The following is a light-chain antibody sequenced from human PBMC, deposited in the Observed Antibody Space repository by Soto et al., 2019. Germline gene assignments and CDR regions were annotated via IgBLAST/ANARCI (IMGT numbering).Light chain of an antibody. CDR1: QSVSSY. CDR2: DAS. J-gene: IGKJ5*01. CDR3: QQRSNWPLT. V-gene: IGKV3-11*01. Sequence: EIVLTQSPATLSLSPGERATLSCRASQSVSSYLAWYQQKPGQAPRLLIYDASNRATGIPARFSGSESGTDFTLTISSLEPEDFAVYYCQQRSNWPLTGGQGTRLEIK.